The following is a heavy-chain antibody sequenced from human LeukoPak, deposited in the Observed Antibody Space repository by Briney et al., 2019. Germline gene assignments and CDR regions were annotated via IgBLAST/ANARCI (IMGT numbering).Heavy chain of an antibody. CDR2: INHSGST. D-gene: IGHD1-14*01. J-gene: IGHJ6*03. Sequence: TSETLSLTCAVYGGSFSGYYWSWIRQPPGKGLEWIGEINHSGSTNYNPSLKSRVTISVDTSKNQFSLKLSSVTAADTAVYYCARERRKTYYMDVWGKGTTVTVSS. CDR3: ARERRKTYYMDV. V-gene: IGHV4-34*01. CDR1: GGSFSGYY.